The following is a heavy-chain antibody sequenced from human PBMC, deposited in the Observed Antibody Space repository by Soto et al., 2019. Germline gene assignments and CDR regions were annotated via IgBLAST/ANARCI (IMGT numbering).Heavy chain of an antibody. V-gene: IGHV3-9*01. J-gene: IGHJ4*02. CDR1: GFTFDDYA. CDR3: AKDLVFGIQLAGPEY. D-gene: IGHD6-19*01. CDR2: ISWNSGSI. Sequence: GGSLRLSCAASGFTFDDYAMHWVRQAPGKGLEWVSGISWNSGSIGYADSVKGRFTISRDNAKNSLYLQMNSLRAEDTALYYCAKDLVFGIQLAGPEYWGQGTLVSVSS.